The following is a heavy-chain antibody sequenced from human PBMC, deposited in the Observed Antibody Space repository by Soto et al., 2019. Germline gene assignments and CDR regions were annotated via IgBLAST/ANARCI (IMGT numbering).Heavy chain of an antibody. CDR1: GFTFSSYA. D-gene: IGHD6-13*01. CDR2: ISGSGGST. Sequence: GGSLRLSCAASGFTFSSYAMSWVRQAPGKGLEWVSAISGSGGSTYYADSVKGRFTISRDNSKNTLYLQMNSLRAEDTAVYYCAKDNRASSSWYLSYFDYWGQGTLVTVSS. J-gene: IGHJ4*02. V-gene: IGHV3-23*01. CDR3: AKDNRASSSWYLSYFDY.